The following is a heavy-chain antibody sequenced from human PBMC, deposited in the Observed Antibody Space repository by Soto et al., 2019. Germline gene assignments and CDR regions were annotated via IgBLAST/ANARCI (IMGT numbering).Heavy chain of an antibody. CDR3: AQTLGLAVAGPGRFDL. CDR2: ITPMFGTA. Sequence: QVQLVQSGAAVKKYGSSVKVSCKASGDTFSRYAISWVRQAPGQGLEWMGGITPMFGTANYAQKFQGRVTITADESTSTAYMELSSLRSDDTAVYYCAQTLGLAVAGPGRFDLWGRGTLVTVSS. D-gene: IGHD6-19*01. J-gene: IGHJ2*01. V-gene: IGHV1-69*12. CDR1: GDTFSRYA.